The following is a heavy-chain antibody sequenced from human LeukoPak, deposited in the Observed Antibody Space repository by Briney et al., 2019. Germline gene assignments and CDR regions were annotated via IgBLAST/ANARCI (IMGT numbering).Heavy chain of an antibody. D-gene: IGHD2-8*01. Sequence: GGSLRLSCAASGFTFSSYAMHWVRQAPGKGLEWVAVISSDGRNKIYADSVKGRFTISRDNSQNTLFLQMNSLRTEDTAVYYCARDPMADFDYWGQGTLVTVSS. CDR2: ISSDGRNK. CDR3: ARDPMADFDY. J-gene: IGHJ4*02. V-gene: IGHV3-30*04. CDR1: GFTFSSYA.